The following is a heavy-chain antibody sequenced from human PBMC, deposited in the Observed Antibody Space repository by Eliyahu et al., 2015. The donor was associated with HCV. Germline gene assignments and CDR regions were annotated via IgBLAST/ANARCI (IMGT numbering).Heavy chain of an antibody. CDR2: ISWNSDNI. CDR3: AKETCSGGSCYSRGYWYFDL. Sequence: EEQLVESGGGLVQPGRSLRLSCAGSGLNFNYYAMXWVRQAPGKGLEWVSGISWNSDNIAYADSVKGRFTISRDNAKNSLYLQMNTLRPEDTALYYCAKETCSGGSCYSRGYWYFDLWGRGTLVTVSS. CDR1: GLNFNYYA. J-gene: IGHJ2*01. V-gene: IGHV3-9*01. D-gene: IGHD2-15*01.